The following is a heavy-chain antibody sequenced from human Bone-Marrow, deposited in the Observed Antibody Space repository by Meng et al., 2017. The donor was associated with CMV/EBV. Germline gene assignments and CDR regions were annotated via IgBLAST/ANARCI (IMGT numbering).Heavy chain of an antibody. CDR3: ARGYLAGIHY. Sequence: SETLSLTCSVSGDYLNNYYWSWIRQPPGKGLEWIGEINHSGSTNYNPSLKSRVTISVDTSKNQFSLKLSSVTAADTAVYYCARGYLAGIHYWGQGTLVTVSS. CDR2: INHSGST. D-gene: IGHD2-2*02. V-gene: IGHV4-34*01. CDR1: GDYLNNYY. J-gene: IGHJ4*02.